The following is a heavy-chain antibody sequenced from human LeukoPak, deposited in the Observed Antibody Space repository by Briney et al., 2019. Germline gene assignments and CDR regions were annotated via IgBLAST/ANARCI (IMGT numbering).Heavy chain of an antibody. CDR1: GFTFSSYE. J-gene: IGHJ1*01. V-gene: IGHV3-48*03. CDR3: ARDRESYYDSSGYSSAEYFQH. CDR2: ISSSGSTI. Sequence: PGGSLRLSCAASGFTFSSYEMNWVRQAPGKGLEWVSYISSSGSTIYYADSVKGRFTISRGNAKNSLYLQMNSLRAEDTAVYYCARDRESYYDSSGYSSAEYFQHWGQGTLVTVSS. D-gene: IGHD3-22*01.